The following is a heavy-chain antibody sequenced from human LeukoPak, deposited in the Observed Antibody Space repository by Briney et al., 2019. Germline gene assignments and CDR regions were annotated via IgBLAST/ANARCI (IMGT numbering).Heavy chain of an antibody. J-gene: IGHJ6*04. CDR3: VKNPAATVDYYYYGMDV. D-gene: IGHD2-2*01. CDR2: ISSNGGST. Sequence: GGSLRLSCSASGFTFSSYAMHWVRQAPGKGLEYVSAISSNGGSTYYADSVKGRFTISRGNSKNTLYLQMSSLRAEDTAVYYCVKNPAATVDYYYYGMDVWGKGTTVTVSS. CDR1: GFTFSSYA. V-gene: IGHV3-64D*06.